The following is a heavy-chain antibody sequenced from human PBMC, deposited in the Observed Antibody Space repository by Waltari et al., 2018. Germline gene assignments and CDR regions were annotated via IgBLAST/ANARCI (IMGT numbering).Heavy chain of an antibody. V-gene: IGHV4-34*01. J-gene: IGHJ4*02. CDR1: GGSFSGYY. CDR2: INHSGST. D-gene: IGHD2-21*01. CDR3: ARGPYIFRLTGAAYYFDY. Sequence: QVQLQQWGAGLLKPSETLSLTCAVYGGSFSGYYWSWIRQPPGKGLEWIGEINHSGSTNYNPALKSRVTISVDTSKNQFSLKLSSVTAADTAVYYCARGPYIFRLTGAAYYFDYWGQGTLVTVSS.